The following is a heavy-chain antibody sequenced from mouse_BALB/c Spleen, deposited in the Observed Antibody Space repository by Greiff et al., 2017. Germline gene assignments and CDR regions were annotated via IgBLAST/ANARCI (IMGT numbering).Heavy chain of an antibody. CDR3: ARSGNYEAMDY. V-gene: IGHV14-1*02. D-gene: IGHD2-1*01. CDR1: GFNIKDYY. CDR2: IDPENGNT. Sequence: VQLQQSGAELVRPGALVKLSCKASGFNIKDYYMHWVKQRPEQGLEWIGWIDPENGNTIYDPKFQGKASITADTSSNTAYLQLSSLTSEDTAVYYCARSGNYEAMDYWGQGTSVTVSS. J-gene: IGHJ4*01.